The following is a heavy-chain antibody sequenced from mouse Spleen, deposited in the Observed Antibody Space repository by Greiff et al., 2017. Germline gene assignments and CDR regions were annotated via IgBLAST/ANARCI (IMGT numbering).Heavy chain of an antibody. CDR2: IYPRSGNT. CDR3: ARRQYGNYVD. V-gene: IGHV1-81*01. J-gene: IGHJ3*01. Sequence: QVQLKQSGAELARPGASVKLSCKASGYTFTSYGISWVKQRTGQGLEWIGEIYPRSGNTYYNEKFKGKATLTADKSSSTAYMELRSLTSEDSAVYFCARRQYGNYVDWGQGTLVTVSA. D-gene: IGHD2-10*02. CDR1: GYTFTSYG.